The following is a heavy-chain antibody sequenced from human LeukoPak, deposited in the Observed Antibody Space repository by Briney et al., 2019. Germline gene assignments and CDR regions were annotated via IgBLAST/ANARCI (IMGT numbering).Heavy chain of an antibody. D-gene: IGHD6-19*01. CDR2: IYYSGST. J-gene: IGHJ4*02. Sequence: SETLSLTCTVSDGSISTYSWNWIRQPPGKGLEWIGYIYYSGSTNYNPSLKSRVTISVDTSKNQFSLKLSSVTAADTAVYYCACSSSGWFWNYWGQGTLVTVSS. CDR3: ACSSSGWFWNY. V-gene: IGHV4-59*12. CDR1: DGSISTYS.